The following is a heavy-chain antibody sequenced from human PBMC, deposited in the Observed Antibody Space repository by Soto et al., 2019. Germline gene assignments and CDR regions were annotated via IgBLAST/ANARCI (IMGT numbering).Heavy chain of an antibody. V-gene: IGHV1-69*02. CDR1: GGTFSSYT. CDR3: ARAVDPYYYGSGSLGYYYYMDV. D-gene: IGHD3-10*01. Sequence: QVQLVQSGAEVKKPGSSVKVSCKASGGTFSSYTISWVRQAPGQGLEWMGRIIPILGIANYAQKFQGRVTITADKSTSTAYMELSSLRSEDTAVYYCARAVDPYYYGSGSLGYYYYMDVWGKGTTVTVSS. J-gene: IGHJ6*03. CDR2: IIPILGIA.